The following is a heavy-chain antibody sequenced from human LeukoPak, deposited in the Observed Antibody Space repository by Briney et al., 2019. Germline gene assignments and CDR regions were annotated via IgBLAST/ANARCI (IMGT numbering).Heavy chain of an antibody. CDR2: IYYSGST. CDR1: GGSISSSSYY. D-gene: IGHD2-2*01. J-gene: IGHJ5*02. Sequence: ASETLSLTCTVSGGSISSSSYYWGWIRQPPGKGLEWIGSIYYSGSTYYNPSLKSRVTISVDTSKNQFSLKLSSVTAADTAVYYCARDYCSSTSCEFDPWGQGTLVTVSS. CDR3: ARDYCSSTSCEFDP. V-gene: IGHV4-39*07.